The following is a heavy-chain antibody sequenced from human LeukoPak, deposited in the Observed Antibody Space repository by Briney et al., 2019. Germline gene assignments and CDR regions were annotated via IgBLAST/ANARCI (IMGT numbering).Heavy chain of an antibody. CDR1: GFTFSNYW. D-gene: IGHD7-27*01. CDR3: AREFWGPDY. Sequence: GGSLRLSCAASGFTFSNYWMHWVRQAPGKGLVWVSRINPDGSTTNYADSVMGRFTISRDNAKNSLYLQMNSLRAEDTAVYYCAREFWGPDYWGQGTLVTVSS. V-gene: IGHV3-74*01. J-gene: IGHJ4*02. CDR2: INPDGSTT.